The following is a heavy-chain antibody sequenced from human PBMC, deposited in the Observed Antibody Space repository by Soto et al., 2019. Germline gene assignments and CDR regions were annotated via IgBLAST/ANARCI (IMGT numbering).Heavy chain of an antibody. J-gene: IGHJ4*02. D-gene: IGHD2-15*01. CDR2: VSIGGST. V-gene: IGHV3-23*01. Sequence: GGSLRFSCAASGFTFSSYAMGWVRQGPGKGLEWAAVVSIGGSTHYADSVRGRFTISRDNSKNTLSLQMNSLTAEDTAVYFCAKRRGAGGHFDYWGQGALVTVSS. CDR3: AKRRGAGGHFDY. CDR1: GFTFSSYA.